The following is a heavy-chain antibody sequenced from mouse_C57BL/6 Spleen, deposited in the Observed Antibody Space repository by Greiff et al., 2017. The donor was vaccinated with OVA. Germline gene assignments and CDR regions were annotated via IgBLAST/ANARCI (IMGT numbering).Heavy chain of an antibody. V-gene: IGHV8-8*01. J-gene: IGHJ1*03. CDR1: GFSLSTFGMG. CDR3: ARSTVVEVYFDV. CDR2: IWWDDDK. D-gene: IGHD1-1*01. Sequence: QVTLKESGPGILQPSQTLSLTCSFSGFSLSTFGMGVGWIRQPSGQGLEWLAHIWWDDDKYYNPVMKSRLTISKETSKNQVFLKIANVDTADTATYYCARSTVVEVYFDVWGTGTTVTVSS.